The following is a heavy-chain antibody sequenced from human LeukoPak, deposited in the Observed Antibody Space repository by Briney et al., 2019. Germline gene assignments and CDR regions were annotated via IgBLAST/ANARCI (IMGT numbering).Heavy chain of an antibody. CDR3: AKDRHSYGVWYFDY. D-gene: IGHD5-18*01. CDR1: GFTFSSYG. CDR2: IRYDGSNK. V-gene: IGHV3-30*02. J-gene: IGHJ4*02. Sequence: GGSLRLPCAASGFTFSSYGMHWVRQAPGKGLEWVAFIRYDGSNKYYADSVKGRFTISRDNSKNTLYLQMNSLRAEDTAVYYCAKDRHSYGVWYFDYWGQGTLVTVSS.